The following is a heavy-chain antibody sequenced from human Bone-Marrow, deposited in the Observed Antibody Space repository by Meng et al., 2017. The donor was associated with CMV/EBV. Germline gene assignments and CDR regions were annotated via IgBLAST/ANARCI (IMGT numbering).Heavy chain of an antibody. V-gene: IGHV1-24*01. J-gene: IGHJ5*02. CDR1: GGTFSSYA. D-gene: IGHD2-2*01. Sequence: ASVKVSCKASGGTFSSYAISWVRQAPGKGLEWMGGFDPEDGETIYAQKFQGRVTMTEDTSTDTAYMELSSLRSEDTAVYYCATGLGYCSSTSCYWEGFDPWGQGTLVTV. CDR2: FDPEDGET. CDR3: ATGLGYCSSTSCYWEGFDP.